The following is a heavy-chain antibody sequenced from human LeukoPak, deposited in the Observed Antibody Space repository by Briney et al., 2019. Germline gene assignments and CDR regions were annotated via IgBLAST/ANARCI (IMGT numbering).Heavy chain of an antibody. V-gene: IGHV3-48*03. Sequence: PGGSLRLSCVGSGFNVGGKYMNWVRQAPGKGLEWVSYISSSGSTIYYADSVKGRFTISRDNAKNSLYLQMNSLRAEDTAVYYCARDGVAAGGFDYWGQGTLVTVSS. J-gene: IGHJ4*02. CDR1: GFNVGGKY. CDR2: ISSSGSTI. CDR3: ARDGVAAGGFDY. D-gene: IGHD6-13*01.